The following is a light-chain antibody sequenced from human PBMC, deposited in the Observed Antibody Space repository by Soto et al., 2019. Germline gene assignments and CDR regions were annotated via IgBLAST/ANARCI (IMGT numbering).Light chain of an antibody. CDR1: QSVSSN. V-gene: IGKV3-15*01. CDR2: GAS. CDR3: QQYTNWPLT. J-gene: IGKJ4*01. Sequence: EIMMAQSPATLSVSPGERATLACRASQSVSSNLAWYQQKPGQPPRLLIYGASTRATGIPARFSGSGSGTEFTLTTSSLLSEDFATYYCQQYTNWPLTFGGGTKVEIK.